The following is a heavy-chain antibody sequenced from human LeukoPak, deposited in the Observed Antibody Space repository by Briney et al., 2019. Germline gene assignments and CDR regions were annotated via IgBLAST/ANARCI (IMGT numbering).Heavy chain of an antibody. CDR3: ARDRCSSTSCYRRNNWFDP. V-gene: IGHV1-69*04. CDR2: IIPILGIA. J-gene: IGHJ5*02. D-gene: IGHD2-2*02. CDR1: GGTFSSYA. Sequence: SVKVSCKASGGTFSSYAISWVRQASGQGLEWMGRIIPILGIANYAQKFQGRVTITADKSTSTAYMELSSLRSEDTAVYYCARDRCSSTSCYRRNNWFDPWGQGTLVTVSS.